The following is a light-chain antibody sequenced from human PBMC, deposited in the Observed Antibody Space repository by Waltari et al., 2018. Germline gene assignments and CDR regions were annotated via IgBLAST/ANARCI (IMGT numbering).Light chain of an antibody. V-gene: IGKV1-16*02. CDR2: YAS. CDR1: QGISIY. J-gene: IGKJ3*01. Sequence: IQMTQSPSSLSASVGDTVTITCRASQGISIYLAWYQQKPGKAPKPLIYYASNLESGVQSYLRGRGAGTEFTLTISSLQPEDFGIYYCKQYTSDPFSFGPGTKLDIK. CDR3: KQYTSDPFS.